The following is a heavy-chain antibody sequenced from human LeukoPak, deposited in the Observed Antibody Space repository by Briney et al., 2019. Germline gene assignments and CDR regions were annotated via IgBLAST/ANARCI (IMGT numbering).Heavy chain of an antibody. D-gene: IGHD6-6*01. Sequence: EASVKVSCKASGYTFTSYDINWVRQATGQGLEWMGWMNPNSRNTGYAQKFQGRVTMTRNTSISTAYMELSSLRSEDTAVYYCARGLGSLDAFDIWGQGTMVTVSS. CDR2: MNPNSRNT. V-gene: IGHV1-8*01. J-gene: IGHJ3*02. CDR1: GYTFTSYD. CDR3: ARGLGSLDAFDI.